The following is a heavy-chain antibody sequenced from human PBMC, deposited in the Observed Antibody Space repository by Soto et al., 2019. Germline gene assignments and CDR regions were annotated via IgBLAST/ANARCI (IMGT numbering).Heavy chain of an antibody. V-gene: IGHV4-30-4*08. Sequence: QVQLQESGPGLVKPSKTLSLTCTVSGGSINGGDYYWTWLRQAPGKGLEWIGFVYYTGITHYNPSLKNRVSISVDKSRDQFSLKLDFVTAADTAVYFCARDSDESNSGHYLFDSWGQGALVTVSS. CDR2: VYYTGIT. CDR3: ARDSDESNSGHYLFDS. D-gene: IGHD6-19*01. CDR1: GGSINGGDYY. J-gene: IGHJ4*02.